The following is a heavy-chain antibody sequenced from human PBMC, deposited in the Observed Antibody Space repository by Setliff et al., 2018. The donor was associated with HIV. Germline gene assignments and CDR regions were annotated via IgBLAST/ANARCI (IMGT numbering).Heavy chain of an antibody. J-gene: IGHJ4*02. CDR1: GFTFGNAW. D-gene: IGHD2-21*01. V-gene: IGHV3-15*01. CDR2: IKSKADGGTT. CDR3: TTGTRLVD. Sequence: GVLRLSCAASGFTFGNAWMSWVRQGPGKGLEWVGRIKSKADGGTTDYAASVKGRFTISRDDSKNTLYLQMNSLKIEDTAVYYCTTGTRLVDWGQGALVTVSS.